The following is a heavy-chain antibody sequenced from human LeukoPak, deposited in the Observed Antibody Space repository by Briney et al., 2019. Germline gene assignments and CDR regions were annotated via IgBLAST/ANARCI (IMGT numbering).Heavy chain of an antibody. D-gene: IGHD3-10*01. V-gene: IGHV3-48*03. CDR1: GFTFSSYE. Sequence: GGSLRLSCAASGFTFSSYEMNWVRQAPGKGLEWVSYISSSGSTIYYADSVKGRFTISRDNAKNSLYLQMNSLRAEDTAVYYCVRDFIWFGESYFDYWGQGTLVTVSS. CDR3: VRDFIWFGESYFDY. J-gene: IGHJ4*02. CDR2: ISSSGSTI.